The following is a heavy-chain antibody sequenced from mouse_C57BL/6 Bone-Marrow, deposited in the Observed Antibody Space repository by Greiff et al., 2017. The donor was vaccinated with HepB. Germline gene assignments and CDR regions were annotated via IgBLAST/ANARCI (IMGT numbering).Heavy chain of an antibody. V-gene: IGHV1-15*01. Sequence: QVQLQQSGAELVRPGASVTLSCKASGYTFTDYEMHWVKQTPVHGLEWIGAIDPETGGTAYNQKFKGKAILTADKSYSTAYMELRSLTSADSAVYYCTRYGSSPAWFAYWGQGTLVTVSA. CDR1: GYTFTDYE. CDR3: TRYGSSPAWFAY. J-gene: IGHJ3*01. CDR2: IDPETGGT. D-gene: IGHD1-1*01.